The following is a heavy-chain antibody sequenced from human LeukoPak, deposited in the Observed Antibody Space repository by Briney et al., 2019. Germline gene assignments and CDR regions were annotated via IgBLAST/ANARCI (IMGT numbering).Heavy chain of an antibody. V-gene: IGHV3-21*01. D-gene: IGHD3-9*01. CDR3: ARGVELTGYSDY. CDR1: GFIFSSYS. Sequence: GGSLRLSCAASGFIFSSYSMNWVRQAPGKGLEWVSYISSSSGYIYYADSVKGRFTTSRDNAKNSLYLQMNSLRAGDTAVYYCARGVELTGYSDYWGQGTLVTVSS. CDR2: ISSSSGYI. J-gene: IGHJ4*02.